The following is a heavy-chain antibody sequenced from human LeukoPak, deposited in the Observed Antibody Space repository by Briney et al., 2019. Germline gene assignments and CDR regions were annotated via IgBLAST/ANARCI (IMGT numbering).Heavy chain of an antibody. Sequence: GGSLRLSCAASGFTFSSYGMHWVRQAPGKGLEWVAFIRYDGSNKYYADSVKGRFTISRDNSKNTLYLQMNSLRAEDTAVYYCAKDGISPYSGSYYYYYYMDVWGKGTTVTISS. J-gene: IGHJ6*03. CDR2: IRYDGSNK. CDR1: GFTFSSYG. V-gene: IGHV3-30*02. D-gene: IGHD1-26*01. CDR3: AKDGISPYSGSYYYYYYMDV.